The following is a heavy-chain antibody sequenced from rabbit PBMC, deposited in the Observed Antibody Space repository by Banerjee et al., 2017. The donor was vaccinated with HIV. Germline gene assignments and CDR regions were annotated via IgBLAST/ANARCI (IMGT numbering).Heavy chain of an antibody. J-gene: IGHJ4*01. CDR2: IDPVFGST. CDR1: GFDFSSYG. V-gene: IGHV1S47*01. Sequence: QEQLVESGGGLVQPGGSLKLSCKASGFDFSSYGVSWVRQAPGKGLGWIGYIDPVFGSTYYASWVNGRFTISSHNAQNTLYLQLNSLTAADTATYFCVRARGSGWGAQYYFNLWGPGTLVTVS. D-gene: IGHD4-1*01. CDR3: VRARGSGWGAQYYFNL.